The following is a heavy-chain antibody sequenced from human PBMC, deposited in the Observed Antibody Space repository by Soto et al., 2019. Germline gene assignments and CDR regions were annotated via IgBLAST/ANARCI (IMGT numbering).Heavy chain of an antibody. D-gene: IGHD3-10*01. CDR2: IYYSGST. J-gene: IGHJ4*02. CDR3: ARQGDTMVRGVIDDY. Sequence: QLQLQESGPGLVKPSETLSLTCTVSGGSISSSSYYWGWIRQPPGKGLEWIGSIYYSGSTYYNPSLKSRVTISVDTSKNQFSLKLRSVTAADTAVYYCARQGDTMVRGVIDDYWGPGTLVTVSS. CDR1: GGSISSSSYY. V-gene: IGHV4-39*01.